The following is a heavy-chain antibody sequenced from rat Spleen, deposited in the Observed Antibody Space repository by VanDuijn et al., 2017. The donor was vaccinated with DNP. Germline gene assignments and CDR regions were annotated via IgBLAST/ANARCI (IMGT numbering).Heavy chain of an antibody. Sequence: EVQLVESGGGLVQPGRSLKLSCAASGFIFSNYWMTWIRQAPGKGLEWVASIPNTGGSTYYLDSVKGRFTISRDDAKATLYLQMDSLRSEDTATYYCARRNYNYDVMDAWGQGASVTVSS. J-gene: IGHJ4*01. V-gene: IGHV5-31*01. D-gene: IGHD1-8*01. CDR2: IPNTGGST. CDR1: GFIFSNYW. CDR3: ARRNYNYDVMDA.